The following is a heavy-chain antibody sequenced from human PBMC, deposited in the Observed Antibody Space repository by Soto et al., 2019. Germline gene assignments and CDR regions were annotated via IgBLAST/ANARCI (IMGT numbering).Heavy chain of an antibody. Sequence: PWGSLRLSCSASVFTGSNNYMSWVRQAPGKGLEWVSLIYSGGSTFYADSVKGRFTISRDNSKNTLFLQMNSLRAEDTAVYFCATYTSLDYWGQGTLVTVSS. CDR3: ATYTSLDY. J-gene: IGHJ4*02. V-gene: IGHV3-53*01. D-gene: IGHD2-2*02. CDR1: VFTGSNNY. CDR2: IYSGGST.